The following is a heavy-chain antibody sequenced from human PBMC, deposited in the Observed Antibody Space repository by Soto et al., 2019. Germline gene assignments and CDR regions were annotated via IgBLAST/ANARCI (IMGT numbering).Heavy chain of an antibody. J-gene: IGHJ4*02. D-gene: IGHD5-12*01. CDR3: AKDLLDRGYDLGYFDY. V-gene: IGHV3-23*01. CDR1: GFTFSSYA. CDR2: ISGSGGST. Sequence: EVQLLESGGGLVQPGGSLRLSCAASGFTFSSYAMSWVRQAPGKGLEWVSAISGSGGSTYYADSVKGRFTISRDNSKNSLYLQMNSLRAEDTAVYYCAKDLLDRGYDLGYFDYWGQGTLVTVSS.